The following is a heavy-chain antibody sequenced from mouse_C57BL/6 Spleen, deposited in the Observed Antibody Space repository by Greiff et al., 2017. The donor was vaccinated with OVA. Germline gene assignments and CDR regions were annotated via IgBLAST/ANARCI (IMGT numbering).Heavy chain of an antibody. Sequence: EVQVVESGGGLVQPGGSLSLSCAASGFTFTDYYMSWVRQPPGKALEWLGFIRNKANGYTTEYSASVKGRFTISRDNSQSILYLQMNARRAEDSATYYCAGCNPRRDGYFDYWGQGTTLTVSS. J-gene: IGHJ2*01. CDR1: GFTFTDYY. CDR2: IRNKANGYTT. CDR3: AGCNPRRDGYFDY. D-gene: IGHD2-3*01. V-gene: IGHV7-3*01.